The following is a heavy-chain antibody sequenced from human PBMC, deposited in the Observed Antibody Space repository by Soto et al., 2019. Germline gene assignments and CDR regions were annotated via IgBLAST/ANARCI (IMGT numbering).Heavy chain of an antibody. V-gene: IGHV4-31*03. CDR2: IYYSGST. CDR3: ARGDMVRDLRRWFDP. Sequence: SETLSLTCTVSGGSISSGGYYWSWIRQHPGKGLEWIGYIYYSGSTYYNPSLKSRVTISVDTSKNQFSLKLSSVTAADTAVYYCARGDMVRDLRRWFDPWGQGTLVTVSS. J-gene: IGHJ5*02. D-gene: IGHD3-10*01. CDR1: GGSISSGGYY.